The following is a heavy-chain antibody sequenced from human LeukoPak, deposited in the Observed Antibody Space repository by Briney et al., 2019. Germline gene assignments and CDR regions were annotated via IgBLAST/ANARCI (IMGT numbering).Heavy chain of an antibody. CDR2: IIPIFGTA. CDR3: ARASLNYRNYDILTGYYRRGAFDI. Sequence: SVKVSCKASGGTFSSYAISWVRQAPGQGLEWMGGIIPIFGTANYAQKFQGRATITTDESTSTAYMELSSLRSEDTAVYYCARASLNYRNYDILTGYYRRGAFDIWGQGTMVTVSS. CDR1: GGTFSSYA. J-gene: IGHJ3*02. D-gene: IGHD3-9*01. V-gene: IGHV1-69*05.